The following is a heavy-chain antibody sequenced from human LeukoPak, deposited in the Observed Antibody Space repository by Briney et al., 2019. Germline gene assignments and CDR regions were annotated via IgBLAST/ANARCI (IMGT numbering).Heavy chain of an antibody. CDR3: ARRGVPATRGWFDP. J-gene: IGHJ5*02. CDR1: GESFSGYY. D-gene: IGHD2-2*01. V-gene: IGHV4-34*01. CDR2: INHSGST. Sequence: SETLSLTCAVYGESFSGYYWNWIRQPPGKGLEWIGEINHSGSTNYNPSLKSRVTISVDTSKNQFSLKLSSVTAADTAVYYCARRGVPATRGWFDPWGQGTLVTVSS.